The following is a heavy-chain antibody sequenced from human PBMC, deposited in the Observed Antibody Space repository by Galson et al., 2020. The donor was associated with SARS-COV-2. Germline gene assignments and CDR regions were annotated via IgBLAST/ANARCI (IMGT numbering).Heavy chain of an antibody. D-gene: IGHD2-2*01. CDR1: GYTFTSYA. CDR3: ARAHCSSTSCYVERFGFDP. V-gene: IGHV7-4-1*02. CDR2: INTNTGNP. Sequence: ASVTVSCKASGYTFTSYAMNWVRQAPGQGLEWMGWINTNTGNPTYAQGFTGRFVFSLDTSVSTAYLQISSLKAEDTAVYYCARAHCSSTSCYVERFGFDPWRQGSMVTV. J-gene: IGHJ5*02.